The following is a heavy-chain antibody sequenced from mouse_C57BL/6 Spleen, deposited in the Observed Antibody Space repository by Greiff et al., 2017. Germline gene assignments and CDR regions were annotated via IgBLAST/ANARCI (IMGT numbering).Heavy chain of an antibody. D-gene: IGHD1-1*01. V-gene: IGHV1-15*01. J-gene: IGHJ2*01. Sequence: ESGAELVRPGASVTLSCKASGYTFTDYEMHWVKQTPVHGLEWIGAIDPETGGTAYTQKFKGKAILTADKSSSTAYMELRSLTSEDSAVYYCTRIGYYGSSYFDYWGQGTTLTVSS. CDR3: TRIGYYGSSYFDY. CDR2: IDPETGGT. CDR1: GYTFTDYE.